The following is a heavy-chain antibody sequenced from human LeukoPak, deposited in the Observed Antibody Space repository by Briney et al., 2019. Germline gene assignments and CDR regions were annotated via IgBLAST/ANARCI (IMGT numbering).Heavy chain of an antibody. V-gene: IGHV3-74*01. Sequence: GGSLRLSCSGSGFTFSSYWMHWVRQAPGKGLVWVSRITSDGSSTTYADSVKGRFTISRDNAKNTMYLQMNSLRVEDTAVYYCVQSSPTIDYWGQGTLVTVSS. J-gene: IGHJ4*02. CDR1: GFTFSSYW. CDR2: ITSDGSST. CDR3: VQSSPTIDY. D-gene: IGHD5-12*01.